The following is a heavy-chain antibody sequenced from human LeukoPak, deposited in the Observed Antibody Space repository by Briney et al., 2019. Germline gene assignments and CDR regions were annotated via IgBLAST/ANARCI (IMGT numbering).Heavy chain of an antibody. CDR1: GFTFSSYG. D-gene: IGHD6-13*01. V-gene: IGHV3-30*18. CDR3: AKVALPDSSSWYGWFDP. J-gene: IGHJ5*02. Sequence: PGGSLRLSCAASGFTFSSYGMHWVRQAPGKGLEWVAVISYDGSNKYYADSVKGRFTISRDNSKNTLYLQMNSLRAEDTAVYYCAKVALPDSSSWYGWFDPWGQGTLVTVSS. CDR2: ISYDGSNK.